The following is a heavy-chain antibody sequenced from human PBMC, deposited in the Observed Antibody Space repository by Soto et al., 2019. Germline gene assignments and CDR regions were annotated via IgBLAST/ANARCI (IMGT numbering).Heavy chain of an antibody. CDR3: ARDRIFGVVIWFDP. D-gene: IGHD3-3*02. CDR1: GYTFTGYY. J-gene: IGHJ5*02. V-gene: IGHV1-2*02. Sequence: ASVKVSCKASGYTFTGYYMHWVRQAPGQGLEWMGWINPNSGGTNYAQKFQGRVTMTRDTSISTAYMELSRLRSDDTAVYYCARDRIFGVVIWFDPWGQGPLVTVSS. CDR2: INPNSGGT.